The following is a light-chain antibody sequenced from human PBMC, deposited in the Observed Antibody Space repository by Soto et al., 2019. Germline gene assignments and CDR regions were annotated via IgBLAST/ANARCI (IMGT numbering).Light chain of an antibody. V-gene: IGKV2-30*02. Sequence: DVVMTQSPLSLPVTLGQPASISCRSSQSLVHSDGNTYLNWFQQRPGQSPRRLIYRVSSRDSGVPDRFGGSGSGTDFPLNISRVEAEDVGVYYCLQGTHWPWTFGQGTKVEIK. CDR1: QSLVHSDGNTY. J-gene: IGKJ1*01. CDR2: RVS. CDR3: LQGTHWPWT.